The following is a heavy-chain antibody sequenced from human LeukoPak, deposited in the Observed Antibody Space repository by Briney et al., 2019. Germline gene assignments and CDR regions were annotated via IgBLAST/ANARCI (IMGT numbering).Heavy chain of an antibody. CDR1: GDSISSSY. D-gene: IGHD2-15*01. CDR3: ASGGSGWFDP. J-gene: IGHJ5*02. CDR2: IYHSGST. Sequence: SETLSLTCNVSGDSISSSYWSWIRQPPGKGLEWIGYIYHSGSTYYNPSLKSRVTISVDRSKNQFSLKLSSVTAADTAVYYCASGGSGWFDPWGQGTLVTVSS. V-gene: IGHV4-59*12.